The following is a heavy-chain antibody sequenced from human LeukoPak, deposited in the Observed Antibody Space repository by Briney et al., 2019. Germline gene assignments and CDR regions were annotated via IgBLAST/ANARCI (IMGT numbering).Heavy chain of an antibody. CDR3: ATVAVMSTSWYVNY. CDR1: GYTFSGFY. CDR2: INPTTGGT. V-gene: IGHV1-2*02. Sequence: ASVKVSCKASGYTFSGFYMHWVRQAPGQGLEWMGWINPTTGGTNYAQKFQGRVTMTRDTSICTAYMEMSSLISDDTAVYYCATVAVMSTSWYVNYWGQGTLVTVSS. J-gene: IGHJ4*02. D-gene: IGHD6-13*01.